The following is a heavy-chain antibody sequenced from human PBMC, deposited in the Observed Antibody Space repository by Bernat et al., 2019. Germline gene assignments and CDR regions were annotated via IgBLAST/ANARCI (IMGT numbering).Heavy chain of an antibody. V-gene: IGHV4-39*01. CDR1: GGSISSSSYY. D-gene: IGHD1-26*01. CDR3: ATRSPDNRGSYTN. CDR2: IYYSGST. J-gene: IGHJ4*02. Sequence: QLQLQESGPGLVKPSETLSLTCTVSGGSISSSSYYWGWIRQPPGKGLEWIGSIYYSGSTYYNPSLKSRVTISVDTSKNQFSLKLSSVTAADTAVYYCATRSPDNRGSYTNWGQGTLVTVSS.